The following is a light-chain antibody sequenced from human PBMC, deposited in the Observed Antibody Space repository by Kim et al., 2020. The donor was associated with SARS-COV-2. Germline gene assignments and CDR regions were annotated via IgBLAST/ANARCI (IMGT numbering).Light chain of an antibody. J-gene: IGKJ2*01. CDR2: GAS. CDR1: QTIRGSH. V-gene: IGKV3-20*01. Sequence: LSLGEKVALSCRASQTIRGSHLAWYQHKPGQAPRLLIYGASSRATGVPDKFSGSGSGTDFTLAIDRLEPEDVAVYYCQHYGGPPYTFGQGTKLEI. CDR3: QHYGGPPYT.